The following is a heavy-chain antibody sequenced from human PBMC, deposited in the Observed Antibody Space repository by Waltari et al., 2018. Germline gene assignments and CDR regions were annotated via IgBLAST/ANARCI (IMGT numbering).Heavy chain of an antibody. CDR2: IYTSGST. Sequence: QVQLQESGPGLVTPSETLSLTCTVSGASISSYSRSWLRQPAGKGLEWIGRIYTSGSTNYNPSLKSRVTISVDKSKNQFSLKLSSVTAADTAVYYCAREYNRPDLWGRGTLVTVSS. CDR3: AREYNRPDL. CDR1: GASISSYS. J-gene: IGHJ2*01. V-gene: IGHV4-4*07. D-gene: IGHD1-1*01.